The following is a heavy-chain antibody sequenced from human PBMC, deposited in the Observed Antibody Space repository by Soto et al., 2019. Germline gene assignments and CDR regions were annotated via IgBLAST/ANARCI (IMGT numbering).Heavy chain of an antibody. D-gene: IGHD3-22*01. Sequence: GGSLRLSCVASEFTFSKYWMQWVRQAPGKGLLWVSRINMDGTKTAYADSVKGRFTVSRDNANNTLYLQMNSLGVEDTAVYYCARDYYYDSRSSSVNWFDPWGQGTLVTVSS. V-gene: IGHV3-74*01. CDR2: INMDGTKT. CDR3: ARDYYYDSRSSSVNWFDP. CDR1: EFTFSKYW. J-gene: IGHJ5*02.